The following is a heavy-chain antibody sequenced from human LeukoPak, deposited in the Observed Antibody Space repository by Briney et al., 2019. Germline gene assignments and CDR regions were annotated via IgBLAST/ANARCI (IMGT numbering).Heavy chain of an antibody. CDR3: ARVPIAAAAWFDP. J-gene: IGHJ5*02. V-gene: IGHV4-59*01. Sequence: PSETLSLTCTVSGGSISSYYWSWIRQPPGKGLEWIGYIYYSGSTNYNPSLKSRVTISVDTSKNQFSLKLSSVTAADTAVYYCARVPIAAAAWFDPWGQGTLVTVSS. CDR2: IYYSGST. D-gene: IGHD6-13*01. CDR1: GGSISSYY.